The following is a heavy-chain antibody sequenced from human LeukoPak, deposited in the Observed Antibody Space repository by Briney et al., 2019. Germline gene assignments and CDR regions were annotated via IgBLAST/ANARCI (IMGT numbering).Heavy chain of an antibody. CDR2: IYYSGST. Sequence: SETLSLTCTVSGVSISSGGHYWSWIRQHPGKGFEWIGSIYYSGSTYYNPSLKSRVTISVDTSKNQFSLKLSSVTAADTAVYYCASDYGGNSKGDYWGQGTLVTVSS. V-gene: IGHV4-31*03. CDR3: ASDYGGNSKGDY. D-gene: IGHD4-23*01. CDR1: GVSISSGGHY. J-gene: IGHJ4*02.